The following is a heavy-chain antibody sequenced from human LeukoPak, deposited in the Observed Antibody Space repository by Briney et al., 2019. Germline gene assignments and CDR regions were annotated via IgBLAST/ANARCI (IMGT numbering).Heavy chain of an antibody. V-gene: IGHV3-11*01. J-gene: IGHJ4*02. CDR1: GFTFSDYY. CDR2: ISSSGSTI. D-gene: IGHD5-24*01. Sequence: GGSLRLSCAASGFTFSDYYMSWIRQAPGKGLEWVSYISSSGSTIYYADSVKGRFTISRDNAKNSLYLQMNSLRAEDTAVYYCARVRWADGYNFEYAADYWGQGTLVTVSS. CDR3: ARVRWADGYNFEYAADY.